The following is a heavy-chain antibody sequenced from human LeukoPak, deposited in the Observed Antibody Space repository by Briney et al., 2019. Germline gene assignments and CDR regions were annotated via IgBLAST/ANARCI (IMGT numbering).Heavy chain of an antibody. Sequence: GGSLRLSCAASGFTFSSYGMHWVRQAPGKGLEWVAVISYDGSNKYYAGSVKGRFTISRDNSKNTLYLQMNSLRAEDTAVYYCAKDLGYCSGGSCYRFDYWGQGTLVTVSS. J-gene: IGHJ4*02. CDR3: AKDLGYCSGGSCYRFDY. V-gene: IGHV3-30*18. CDR1: GFTFSSYG. CDR2: ISYDGSNK. D-gene: IGHD2-15*01.